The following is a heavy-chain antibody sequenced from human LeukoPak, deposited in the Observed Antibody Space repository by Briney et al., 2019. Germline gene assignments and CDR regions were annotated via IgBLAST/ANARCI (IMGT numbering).Heavy chain of an antibody. V-gene: IGHV6-1*01. CDR2: TYYRSKWYN. CDR3: ARQYSSGWSYYYGLDV. Sequence: SQTLSLTCAISGDSVSSNSGAWNWIRQSPSRGLERLGRTYYRSKWYNDYAVSVKSRITINPDTSKNQFSLQLNSVTPEDTAVYYCARQYSSGWSYYYGLDVRGQGTTVTVSS. CDR1: GDSVSSNSGA. J-gene: IGHJ6*02. D-gene: IGHD6-13*01.